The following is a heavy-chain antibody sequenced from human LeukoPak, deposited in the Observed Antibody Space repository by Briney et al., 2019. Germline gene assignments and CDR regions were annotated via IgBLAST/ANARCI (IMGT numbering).Heavy chain of an antibody. V-gene: IGHV3-7*01. CDR2: IKQDGSEK. CDR1: GFTFSSYW. CDR3: ARDYYGEENYFDY. Sequence: GGSLRLSCAASGFTFSSYWMSWVRQAPGKGLEWVANIKQDGSEKYYVDSVKGRFTISRDNAKNSLYLQMNSLRAEDTAVYYCARDYYGEENYFDYWGQGTLVTVSS. J-gene: IGHJ4*02. D-gene: IGHD3-10*01.